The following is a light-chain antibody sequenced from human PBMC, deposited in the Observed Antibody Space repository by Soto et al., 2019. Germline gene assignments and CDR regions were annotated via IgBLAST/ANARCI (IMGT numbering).Light chain of an antibody. Sequence: QSVLTQPPSVSGAPGQRVTIPCTGSSSNFGAGYDVQWYQHLPGAAPKLLIYATSSRPSGVPDRFSGSKSGTSASLAITGPGGEDGGDYYRESYQHRVSAVVFGGGTKLTVL. V-gene: IGLV1-40*01. CDR2: ATS. CDR3: ESYQHRVSAVV. CDR1: SSNFGAGYD. J-gene: IGLJ3*02.